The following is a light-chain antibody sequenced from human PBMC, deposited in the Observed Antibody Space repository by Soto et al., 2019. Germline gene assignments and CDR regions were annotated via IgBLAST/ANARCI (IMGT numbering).Light chain of an antibody. V-gene: IGLV2-11*01. CDR1: SNDVGGYDY. CDR2: DVS. J-gene: IGLJ1*01. CDR3: CSYAGTYSYV. Sequence: QSVLTQPRSVSGSPGQSVTISCTGTSNDVGGYDYVSWYQQHPGKAPKLINYDVSKRPSGVPDRFSGSKSGNTASLTISGLQAEDEADYYCCSYAGTYSYVFGTGTKVTVL.